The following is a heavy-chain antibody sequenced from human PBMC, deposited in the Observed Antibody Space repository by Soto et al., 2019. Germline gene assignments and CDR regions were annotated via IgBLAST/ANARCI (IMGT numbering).Heavy chain of an antibody. CDR3: ATVINGGSFDY. Sequence: EVQLVESGGGLVQPGRSLRLSCAASGFTFDDYAMHWVQQAPGKGLEWVSGISGNSGSIGYADSVKGRFTISRDNAKKSLYPQINSLRAEATALYYCATVINGGSFDYWGQGTLVTVCS. CDR1: GFTFDDYA. D-gene: IGHD2-15*01. CDR2: ISGNSGSI. J-gene: IGHJ4*02. V-gene: IGHV3-9*01.